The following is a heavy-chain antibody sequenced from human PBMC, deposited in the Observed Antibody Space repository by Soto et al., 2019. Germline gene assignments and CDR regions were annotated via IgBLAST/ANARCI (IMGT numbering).Heavy chain of an antibody. CDR1: GGTFSSYA. D-gene: IGHD2-2*01. J-gene: IGHJ6*02. CDR2: IIPISETT. Sequence: SVKVSCKASGGTFSSYAISWVRQAPGQGLEWMGGIIPISETTNYAQKFQGRVTITADESKGTAYMELSSLRSEDTAVYYCARPQGSSTSLEIYYYYYYGMDVWGQGTTVTVSS. CDR3: ARPQGSSTSLEIYYYYYYGMDV. V-gene: IGHV1-69*13.